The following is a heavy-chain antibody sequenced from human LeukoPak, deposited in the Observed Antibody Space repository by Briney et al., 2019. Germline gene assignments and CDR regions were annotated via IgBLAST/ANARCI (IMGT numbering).Heavy chain of an antibody. CDR2: ISAYNGNT. Sequence: ASVKVSCKASGYTFTSYGISWVRQAPGQGLEWMGWISAYNGNTNYAQKLQGRVTMTTDTSTSTAYMELRSLRSDDTAVYYCARDTTGYYDILTGYSKIPFYYYYYMDVWGKGTTVTVSS. CDR1: GYTFTSYG. V-gene: IGHV1-18*01. CDR3: ARDTTGYYDILTGYSKIPFYYYYYMDV. D-gene: IGHD3-9*01. J-gene: IGHJ6*03.